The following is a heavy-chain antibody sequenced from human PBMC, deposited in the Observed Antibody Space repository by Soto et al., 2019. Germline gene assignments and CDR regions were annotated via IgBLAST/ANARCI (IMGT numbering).Heavy chain of an antibody. CDR3: ARGDTAMVSGYYGMDV. V-gene: IGHV1-18*01. CDR2: ISAYNGNT. J-gene: IGHJ6*02. CDR1: GYTFTSYG. Sequence: QVQLVQSGAEVKKPGASVKVSCKASGYTFTSYGISWVRQAPGQGLEWMGWISAYNGNTNYAQKLQGRVTMTTDTXTXPAYMELRSLRSDDTAVYYCARGDTAMVSGYYGMDVWGQGTTVTVSS. D-gene: IGHD5-18*01.